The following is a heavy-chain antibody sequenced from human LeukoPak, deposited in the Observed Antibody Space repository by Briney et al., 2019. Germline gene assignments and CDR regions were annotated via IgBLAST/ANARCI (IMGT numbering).Heavy chain of an antibody. CDR1: GFIFSNYE. Sequence: GRSLRLSCAASGFIFSNYEINWVRQAPGKGLEWVAPILYDAFNTCYADSVKGRFTISRDNSKNTLYLQMSSLRAEDTAVYYCARLAPSRSTLVLLVYYWGPGNPGTGSS. CDR2: ILYDAFNT. J-gene: IGHJ4*02. V-gene: IGHV3-30*03. D-gene: IGHD2-8*02. CDR3: ARLAPSRSTLVLLVYY.